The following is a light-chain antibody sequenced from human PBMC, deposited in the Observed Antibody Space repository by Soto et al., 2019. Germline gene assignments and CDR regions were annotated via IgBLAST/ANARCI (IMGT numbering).Light chain of an antibody. CDR1: SSNIGAGYD. J-gene: IGLJ2*01. Sequence: QSVLTQPPSVSGAPGHRVTISCTGSSSNIGAGYDVHWYQQLPGTAPKLLIYGNSNRPSGVPDRFSASKSGTSASLAITGLEAEDEADYYCQSYDSALSGSEVFGGGTKLTVL. CDR2: GNS. V-gene: IGLV1-40*01. CDR3: QSYDSALSGSEV.